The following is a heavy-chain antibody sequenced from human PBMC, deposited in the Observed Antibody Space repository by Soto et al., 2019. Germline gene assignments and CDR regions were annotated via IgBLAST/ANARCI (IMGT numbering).Heavy chain of an antibody. D-gene: IGHD6-6*01. V-gene: IGHV4-30-4*01. CDR3: ARVKMGYSSSSVGYYYGMDV. CDR1: GGSISSGDYY. CDR2: IYYSGST. Sequence: SETLSLTCTVSGGSISSGDYYWSWIRQPPGKGLEWIGYIYYSGSTYYNPSLKGRVTLSVDTSKNQFSLKLSSVTAADTAVYYCARVKMGYSSSSVGYYYGMDVWGQGTTVTVSS. J-gene: IGHJ6*02.